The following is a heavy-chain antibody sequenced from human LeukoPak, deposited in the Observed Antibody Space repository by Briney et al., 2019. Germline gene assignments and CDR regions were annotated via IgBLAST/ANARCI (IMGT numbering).Heavy chain of an antibody. Sequence: KPSETLSLTCTVSGGSISSYYWSWIRQPPGKGLEWIGYIYYSGSTNYNPSLKSRVTISVDTSKNQFSLKLSSVTAADTAVYYCARGHYSSSWYGRAFDIWGQGTMVTVSS. V-gene: IGHV4-59*08. CDR3: ARGHYSSSWYGRAFDI. CDR2: IYYSGST. D-gene: IGHD6-13*01. J-gene: IGHJ3*02. CDR1: GGSISSYY.